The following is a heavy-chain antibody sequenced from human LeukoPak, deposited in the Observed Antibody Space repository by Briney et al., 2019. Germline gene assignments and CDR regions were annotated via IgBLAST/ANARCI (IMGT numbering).Heavy chain of an antibody. J-gene: IGHJ3*02. CDR3: ARAKTLLMVRGVIITDAFDI. D-gene: IGHD3-10*01. CDR2: IWYDGSNK. Sequence: PGGSLRLSCAASGFTFSSHGMHWVRQAPGKGLEWVALIWYDGSNKYYADFVKGRFTISRDNSKNTLYLQMNSLRAEDTAVYYCARAKTLLMVRGVIITDAFDIWGQGTMVTVSS. V-gene: IGHV3-30*02. CDR1: GFTFSSHG.